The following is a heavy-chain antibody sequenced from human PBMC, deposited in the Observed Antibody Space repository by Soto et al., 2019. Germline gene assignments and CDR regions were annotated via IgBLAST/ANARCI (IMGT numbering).Heavy chain of an antibody. CDR1: GGSISGYY. CDR2: MYNTGST. D-gene: IGHD2-21*02. J-gene: IGHJ6*02. CDR3: ARDLWGYCGTDCYPLDV. Sequence: SETLSLTCTVSGGSISGYYWSWIRQPPGKGLEWIGYMYNTGSTVYNPSFKSRVTISVDTSKYQFSLELNSVTAADTAVYYCARDLWGYCGTDCYPLDVWGQGTTVTVSS. V-gene: IGHV4-59*01.